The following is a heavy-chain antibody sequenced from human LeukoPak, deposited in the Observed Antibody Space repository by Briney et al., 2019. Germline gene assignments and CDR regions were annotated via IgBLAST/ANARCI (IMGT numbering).Heavy chain of an antibody. Sequence: GSLRLSCAASGFTFSSYWMSWVRQAPGKGLEWVANIKQDGSEKYYVDSVKGRFTISRDNAKNSLYLQMNSLRAEDTAVYYCARYYYDSSGYLPGFDPWGQGTLVTVSS. CDR3: ARYYYDSSGYLPGFDP. CDR2: IKQDGSEK. J-gene: IGHJ5*02. D-gene: IGHD3-22*01. V-gene: IGHV3-7*01. CDR1: GFTFSSYW.